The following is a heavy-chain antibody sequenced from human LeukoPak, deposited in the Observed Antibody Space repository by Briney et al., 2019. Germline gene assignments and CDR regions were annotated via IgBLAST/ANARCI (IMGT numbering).Heavy chain of an antibody. Sequence: GGSLRLSCAASGFNFSIYSMNWVRQAPGKGLVWVSRLNSDGRSTHYADSVKGRFTISRDNAKNTLYLQMNSVRDEDTAIYYCARQDVGISWYDTYDVWGQGTMVTVSA. CDR2: LNSDGRST. V-gene: IGHV3-74*01. CDR1: GFNFSIYS. J-gene: IGHJ3*01. CDR3: ARQDVGISWYDTYDV. D-gene: IGHD6-13*01.